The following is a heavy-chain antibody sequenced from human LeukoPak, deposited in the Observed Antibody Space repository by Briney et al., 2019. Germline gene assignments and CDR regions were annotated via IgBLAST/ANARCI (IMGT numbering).Heavy chain of an antibody. CDR1: GYTFTSYG. Sequence: ASVKVSCKASGYTFTSYGISWVRQAPGQGLEWMGWISAYNGNTNYAQKLQGRVTMTTDTSTSTAYMELRSLRSDDTAVYYCARVFISIAAAGTYYYYMDVWGKGTTDTVSS. CDR3: ARVFISIAAAGTYYYYMDV. D-gene: IGHD6-13*01. J-gene: IGHJ6*03. CDR2: ISAYNGNT. V-gene: IGHV1-18*01.